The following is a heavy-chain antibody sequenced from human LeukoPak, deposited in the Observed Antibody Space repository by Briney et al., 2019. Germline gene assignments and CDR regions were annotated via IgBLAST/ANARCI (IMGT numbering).Heavy chain of an antibody. Sequence: ASVKVSCKASGYTFTSYDINWVRQATGQGLEWMGWMNPNSGNTGYAQKFQGRVTMTRNTSISTAYMELSSLRSEDTAVYYCARGARVTARSHLGYWGQGTLVTVSS. V-gene: IGHV1-8*01. CDR1: GYTFTSYD. J-gene: IGHJ4*02. D-gene: IGHD2-21*02. CDR2: MNPNSGNT. CDR3: ARGARVTARSHLGY.